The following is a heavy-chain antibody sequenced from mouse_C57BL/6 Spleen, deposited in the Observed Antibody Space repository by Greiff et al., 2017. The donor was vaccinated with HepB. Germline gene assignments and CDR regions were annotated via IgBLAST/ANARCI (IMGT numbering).Heavy chain of an antibody. D-gene: IGHD2-5*01. CDR1: GYTFTSYW. CDR2: IDPSDSYT. Sequence: QVQLLQPGAELVRPGTSVKLSCKASGYTFTSYWMHWVKQRPGQGLEWIGVIDPSDSYTNYNQKFKGKATLTVDTSSSTAYMQLSSLTSEDSAVYYCERPYHYSNYIYYAMDYWGQGTSVTVSS. J-gene: IGHJ4*01. V-gene: IGHV1-59*01. CDR3: ERPYHYSNYIYYAMDY.